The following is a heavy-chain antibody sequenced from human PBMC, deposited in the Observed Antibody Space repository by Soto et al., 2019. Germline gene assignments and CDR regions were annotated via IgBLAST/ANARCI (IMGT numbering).Heavy chain of an antibody. Sequence: GGSLRLSCAASGFTFSNAWINWVRQAPGKGLEWVAVISYDGSNKYYADSVKGRFTISRDNSKNTLYLQMNSLRAEYTAVYYCASDIVVVVPATDYWGQGTLVTVSS. V-gene: IGHV3-30*03. CDR3: ASDIVVVVPATDY. J-gene: IGHJ4*02. CDR1: GFTFSNAW. D-gene: IGHD2-15*01. CDR2: ISYDGSNK.